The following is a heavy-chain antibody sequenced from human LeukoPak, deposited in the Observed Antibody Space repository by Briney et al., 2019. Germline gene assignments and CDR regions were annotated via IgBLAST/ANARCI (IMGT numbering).Heavy chain of an antibody. D-gene: IGHD2-15*01. V-gene: IGHV3-48*03. J-gene: IGHJ6*03. CDR2: ISSSGSTI. Sequence: GGSLRLSCAASGFTFSSYEMNWVRQAPGKGLEWVSYISSSGSTIYYADSVKGRFTISRDNSKNTLFLQVNSLRADDTAIYYCAKNGDRGAYCSGGSCYPYYYYYMDVWGKGTTVTISS. CDR1: GFTFSSYE. CDR3: AKNGDRGAYCSGGSCYPYYYYYMDV.